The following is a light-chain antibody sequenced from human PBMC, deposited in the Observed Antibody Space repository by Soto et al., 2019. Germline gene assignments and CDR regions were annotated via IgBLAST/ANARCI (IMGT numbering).Light chain of an antibody. Sequence: QSALNQPPSASGSPGQSVTISCTGSTSDVGGYEYVSWYQQHPGKAPKLMIFEVNKRPSGVPNRFSGSKSGNTASLTVSGLQSEDEASYYCSSFAGANIWVFGGGTKVTVL. J-gene: IGLJ3*02. CDR1: TSDVGGYEY. CDR2: EVN. V-gene: IGLV2-8*01. CDR3: SSFAGANIWV.